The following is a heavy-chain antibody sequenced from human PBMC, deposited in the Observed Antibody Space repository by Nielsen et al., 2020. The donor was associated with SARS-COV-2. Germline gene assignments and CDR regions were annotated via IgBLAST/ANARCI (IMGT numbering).Heavy chain of an antibody. CDR3: ARGRSRNQWLVLLYFDY. Sequence: SETLSLTCTVSGYSISSGYYWGWIRQPPGKGLEWIGEINHSGSTNYNPSLKSRVTISVDTSKNQFSLKLSSVTAADTAVYYCARGRSRNQWLVLLYFDYWGQGTLVTVSS. D-gene: IGHD6-19*01. V-gene: IGHV4-38-2*02. CDR1: GYSISSGYY. CDR2: INHSGST. J-gene: IGHJ4*02.